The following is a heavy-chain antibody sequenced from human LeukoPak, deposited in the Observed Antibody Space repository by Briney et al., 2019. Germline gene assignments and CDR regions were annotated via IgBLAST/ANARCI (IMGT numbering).Heavy chain of an antibody. CDR2: INPNSGGT. CDR1: GYTFTGYY. V-gene: IGHV1-2*02. J-gene: IGHJ6*03. Sequence: ASVKVSCKASGYTFTGYYMHWVRQAPGQGLEWMGWINPNSGGTNYAQKFQGRVTMTRDTSISTAYMELSRLRSDDTAVYYCARGEEWDYYYYYYMDVWGKGTTVTVSS. D-gene: IGHD3-3*01. CDR3: ARGEEWDYYYYYYMDV.